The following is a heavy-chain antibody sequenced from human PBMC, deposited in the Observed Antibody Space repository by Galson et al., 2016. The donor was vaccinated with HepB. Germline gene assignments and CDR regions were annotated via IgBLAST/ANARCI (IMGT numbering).Heavy chain of an antibody. CDR2: ISSSGDTT. CDR3: ARESPPAYYDLWSGYYTYFDY. D-gene: IGHD3-3*01. CDR1: GFTFSDYY. Sequence: SLRLSCAASGFTFSDYYMSWIRQAPGKGLECISYISSSGDTTYYADSVKGRFTISRDDAKNSLFLQMNSLRAEDTAVYYCARESPPAYYDLWSGYYTYFDYWGQGTLVTVSS. J-gene: IGHJ4*02. V-gene: IGHV3-11*01.